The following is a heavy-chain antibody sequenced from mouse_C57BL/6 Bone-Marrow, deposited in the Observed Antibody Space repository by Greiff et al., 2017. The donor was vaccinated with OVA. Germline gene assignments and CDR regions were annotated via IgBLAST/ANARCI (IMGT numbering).Heavy chain of an antibody. J-gene: IGHJ4*01. CDR3: ARHGDYGAMDY. CDR2: ISNLAYSI. D-gene: IGHD2-13*01. Sequence: EVQGVESGGGLVQPGGSLKLSCAASGFTFSDYGMAWVRQAPRKGPEWVAFISNLAYSIYYADTVTGRFTISRENAKNTLYLEMGSLRSEDTAMYYCARHGDYGAMDYWGKGTSVTVSS. CDR1: GFTFSDYG. V-gene: IGHV5-15*01.